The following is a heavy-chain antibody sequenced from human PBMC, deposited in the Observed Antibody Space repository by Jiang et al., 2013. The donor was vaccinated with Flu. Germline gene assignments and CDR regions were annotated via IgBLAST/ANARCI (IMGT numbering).Heavy chain of an antibody. V-gene: IGHV3-23*01. CDR2: ISSSGGST. J-gene: IGHJ4*02. D-gene: IGHD6-6*01. CDR3: AKGGYSSSSAFDY. Sequence: LEWVSGISSSGGSTYYADSVKGRFTISRDNSRNTLYLQMNSLGAEDTAVYYCAKGGYSSSSAFDYWGQGTLVTVSS.